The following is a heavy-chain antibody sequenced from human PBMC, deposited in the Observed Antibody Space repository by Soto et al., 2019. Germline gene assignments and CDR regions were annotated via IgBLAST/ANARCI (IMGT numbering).Heavy chain of an antibody. V-gene: IGHV3-11*06. CDR3: AREDSIIIPAVSDF. D-gene: IGHD2-2*01. J-gene: IGHJ4*02. Sequence: GGSLRLCCAGSGFTFSDYYMTWIRQAPGKGLEWVSYISYGSSYTNYADSVKGRFTISRDNAKNSVSLQMNTLRVEDTAVYYCAREDSIIIPAVSDFWGQGTLVTVSS. CDR2: ISYGSSYT. CDR1: GFTFSDYY.